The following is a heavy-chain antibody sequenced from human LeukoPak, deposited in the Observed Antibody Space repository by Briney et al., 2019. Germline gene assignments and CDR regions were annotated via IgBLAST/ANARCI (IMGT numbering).Heavy chain of an antibody. J-gene: IGHJ4*02. Sequence: PGGSLRLSCAASGFTFSSYWMSWVRQAPGKGLEWVANIKQDGSEKYYVDSVKGRFTISRDNSQNTLYLHMSSLRAEDTAIYYCATEQEGRRAAFDHWGQGTLVTVSS. V-gene: IGHV3-7*04. CDR1: GFTFSSYW. D-gene: IGHD2-15*01. CDR3: ATEQEGRRAAFDH. CDR2: IKQDGSEK.